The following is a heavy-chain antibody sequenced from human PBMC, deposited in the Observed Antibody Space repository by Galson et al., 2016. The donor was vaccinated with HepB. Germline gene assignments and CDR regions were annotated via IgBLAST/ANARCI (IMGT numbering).Heavy chain of an antibody. CDR2: IYWDDEK. V-gene: IGHV2-5*02. D-gene: IGHD6-13*01. CDR1: GFSLTTSGVS. J-gene: IGHJ4*02. Sequence: PALVKPTQTLTLTCTFPGFSLTTSGVSVGWIRQPPGKALEWLALIYWDDEKRYSSSLKSRLTITKDTSKNQVVLTVTNMDPVDTATYFCAHSGNTERSSTWYRGFYDFWGQGTLVTVSS. CDR3: AHSGNTERSSTWYRGFYDF.